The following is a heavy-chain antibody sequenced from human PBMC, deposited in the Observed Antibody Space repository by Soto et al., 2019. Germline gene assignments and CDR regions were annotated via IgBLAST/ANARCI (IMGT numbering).Heavy chain of an antibody. CDR1: GGSIRSGNYY. J-gene: IGHJ4*02. D-gene: IGHD3-16*01. CDR2: ISYSGST. V-gene: IGHV4-30-4*01. Sequence: LSLTCTVSGGSIRSGNYYWSWIRQPPGKGLEWIGFISYSGSTYYNPSLKSRVTISVDTSKNQFSLKLSSVTAADTAVYYCARRYGGNFDYWGQGTLVTVSS. CDR3: ARRYGGNFDY.